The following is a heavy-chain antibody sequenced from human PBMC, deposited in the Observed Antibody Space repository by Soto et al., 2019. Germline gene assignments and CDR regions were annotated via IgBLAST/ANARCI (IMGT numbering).Heavy chain of an antibody. V-gene: IGHV3-30-3*01. D-gene: IGHD1-26*01. CDR1: GFTFSMYV. CDR3: ARVGGSFYGAWDS. J-gene: IGHJ4*02. Sequence: QVQLVESGGGVVQPGRSLRLSCAASGFTFSMYVMHWFRQAPGKGLEWVAVMAYDGNREYYGDSVKGRFFVSRDNYKNTLYLQMNSLRPEDTAVYYCARVGGSFYGAWDSWGQGALVTVSS. CDR2: MAYDGNRE.